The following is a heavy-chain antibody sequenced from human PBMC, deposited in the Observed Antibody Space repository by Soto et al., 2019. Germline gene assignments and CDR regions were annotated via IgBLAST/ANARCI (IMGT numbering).Heavy chain of an antibody. Sequence: QVQLVQSGAEVKKPGASVKVSCKASGYTFSNYGISWVRQGPGQGLEWMGWISGYNGNTDDEEKVQDRIKMTTDTSTSTPYLGLISLISHDVAVYCCARYPGCGFGYSYPSAMHVWVQGPTVTVSS. CDR3: ARYPGCGFGYSYPSAMHV. V-gene: IGHV1-18*03. J-gene: IGHJ6*02. D-gene: IGHD5-18*01. CDR2: ISGYNGNT. CDR1: GYTFSNYG.